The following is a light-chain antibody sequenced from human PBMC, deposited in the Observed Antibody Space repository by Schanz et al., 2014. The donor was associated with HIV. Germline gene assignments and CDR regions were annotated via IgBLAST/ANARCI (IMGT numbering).Light chain of an antibody. J-gene: IGKJ2*01. V-gene: IGKV3-20*01. CDR3: QQYGSSPYT. CDR2: DAS. Sequence: EIVLTQSPGTLSLSPGERATLSCRASHSVHNYLAWYQQRPGQPPRLLIYDASNRATGVPDRFSGSGSGTDFTLTISRLEPEDFAVYYCQQYGSSPYTFGQGTKLEIK. CDR1: HSVHNY.